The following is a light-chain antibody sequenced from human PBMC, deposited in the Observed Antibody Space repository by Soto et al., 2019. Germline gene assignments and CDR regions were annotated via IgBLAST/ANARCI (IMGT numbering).Light chain of an antibody. Sequence: QSALTHPASASSSAGQSIACSCSGTSSDIGAYNYVSWYQQEPDKPPKFMIYDVSNRPLGVSDRFSTSKSGNTAYLTISGLQAEGEADYYCSSYTTSSTLVFGTGTKVTVL. CDR1: SSDIGAYNY. J-gene: IGLJ1*01. CDR2: DVS. V-gene: IGLV2-14*01. CDR3: SSYTTSSTLV.